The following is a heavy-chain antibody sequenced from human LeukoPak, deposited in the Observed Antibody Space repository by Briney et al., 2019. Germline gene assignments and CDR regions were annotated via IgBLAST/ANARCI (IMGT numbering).Heavy chain of an antibody. CDR1: GFTFSSYA. CDR3: AKGRAWGSGYLTP. Sequence: PGASMRLSCAASGFTFSSYAMSWVRQAPGKGLEWVSAISGSGGSTYYADSVKGRFTSSRDNSKNTLYLQMNSLRAEDTAVYYCAKGRAWGSGYLTPWGQGTLVTVSS. V-gene: IGHV3-23*01. D-gene: IGHD3-22*01. CDR2: ISGSGGST. J-gene: IGHJ4*02.